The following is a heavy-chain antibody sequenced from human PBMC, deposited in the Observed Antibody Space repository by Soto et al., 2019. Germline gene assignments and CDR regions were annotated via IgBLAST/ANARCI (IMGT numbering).Heavy chain of an antibody. J-gene: IGHJ4*02. Sequence: QVQLVQSGAEEKKPGASVKVSCQASGYTFTNYAMHWVRQAPGQRLQWMGWINAGNGNTKYSQRFQDRVTITRDTSESTAYMELSSLRSEETGVYYCWRGTPFSYESDFDYWGQGTLVTGSS. CDR2: INAGNGNT. D-gene: IGHD5-12*01. CDR3: WRGTPFSYESDFDY. V-gene: IGHV1-3*05. CDR1: GYTFTNYA.